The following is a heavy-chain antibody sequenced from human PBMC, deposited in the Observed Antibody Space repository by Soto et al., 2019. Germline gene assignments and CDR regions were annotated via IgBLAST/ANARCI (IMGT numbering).Heavy chain of an antibody. CDR2: IWYDGSNK. V-gene: IGHV3-33*01. D-gene: IGHD6-13*01. Sequence: GGSLRLSCAASGFTFSSYGMHWVRQAPGKGLEWVAVIWYDGSNKYYADSVKGRFTISRDNSKNTLYLQMNSLRAEDTAVYYCARETGLAAAGLDVWGQGTTVTVSS. CDR1: GFTFSSYG. J-gene: IGHJ6*02. CDR3: ARETGLAAAGLDV.